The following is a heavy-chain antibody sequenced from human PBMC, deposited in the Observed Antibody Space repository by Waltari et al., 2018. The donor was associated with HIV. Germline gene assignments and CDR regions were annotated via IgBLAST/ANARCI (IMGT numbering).Heavy chain of an antibody. CDR2: IIPSFGTA. D-gene: IGHD6-19*01. Sequence: QVPLVQSGAEVKKPGSSVKVSCTASGGTFRRHSIRWVRQDAAQGLEWMGGIIPSFGTANYAQKFQGRVTITADESTSTAYMELSSLRSEDTAVYYCASSGGSGWYYWYFDLWGRGTLVTVSS. V-gene: IGHV1-69*12. CDR1: GGTFRRHS. CDR3: ASSGGSGWYYWYFDL. J-gene: IGHJ2*01.